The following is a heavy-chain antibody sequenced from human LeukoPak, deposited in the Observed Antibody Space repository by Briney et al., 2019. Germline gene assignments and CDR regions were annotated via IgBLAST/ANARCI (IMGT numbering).Heavy chain of an antibody. V-gene: IGHV6-1*01. J-gene: IGHJ4*02. CDR2: TYYRSKWYN. D-gene: IGHD3-3*01. CDR3: ARGYRFLEWLSPAFDY. CDR1: GDSVSSNSAA. Sequence: SQTLSLTCAISGDSVSSNSAAWNWIRQSPSRGLEWLGRTYYRSKWYNDYAVSVKSRITINPDTSKNQFSLQLNSVTPEDTAVYYCARGYRFLEWLSPAFDYWGQGTLVTASS.